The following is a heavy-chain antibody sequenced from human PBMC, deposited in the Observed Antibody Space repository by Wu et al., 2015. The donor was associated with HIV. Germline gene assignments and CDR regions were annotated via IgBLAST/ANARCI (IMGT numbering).Heavy chain of an antibody. CDR2: INPSGGST. J-gene: IGHJ3*02. CDR1: GYTFTSYY. D-gene: IGHD3-10*01. V-gene: IGHV1-46*01. Sequence: QVQLVQSGAEVKKPGASVKVSCKASGYTFTSYYMHWVRQAPGQGLEWMGIINPSGGSTSYAQKFQGRVTMTRDTSTSTVYMELSSLRSEDTAVYYCARTKPNYYGSGSNAGAFDIWGQGTMVTVSS. CDR3: ARTKPNYYGSGSNAGAFDI.